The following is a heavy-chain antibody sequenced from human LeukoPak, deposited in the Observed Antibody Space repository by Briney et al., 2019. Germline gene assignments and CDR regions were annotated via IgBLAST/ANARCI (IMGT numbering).Heavy chain of an antibody. D-gene: IGHD3-10*01. CDR3: ARGGSSRNDY. CDR1: GFTFRSYW. V-gene: IGHV3-7*03. Sequence: PGGSLRLSCVSSGFTFRSYWMSWVRQAPGKGLEWVASIEEDGSEKYYVDSVEGRFTISRDNAKNSLYLQMNSLSANDTAVYYCARGGSSRNDYWGQGTPVIVSS. CDR2: IEEDGSEK. J-gene: IGHJ4*02.